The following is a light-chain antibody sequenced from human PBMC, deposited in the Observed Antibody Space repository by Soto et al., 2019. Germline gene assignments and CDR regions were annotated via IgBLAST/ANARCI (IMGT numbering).Light chain of an antibody. V-gene: IGKV1-39*01. Sequence: DLQMTQSPSSLSASVGDRVTITCRASQSISSSLNWYQQKPGKAPNLLLYAASSLQSGVPSRFSGSGSGTEFTLTISSLQPEDFATYYCQQSYSTPTFGQGTKVEI. CDR2: AAS. J-gene: IGKJ1*01. CDR3: QQSYSTPT. CDR1: QSISSS.